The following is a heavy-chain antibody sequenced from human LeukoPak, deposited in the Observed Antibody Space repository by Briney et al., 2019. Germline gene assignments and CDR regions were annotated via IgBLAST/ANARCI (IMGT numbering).Heavy chain of an antibody. CDR1: GFAVSTHF. V-gene: IGHV3-53*01. Sequence: GGSLRLSCAASGFAVSTHFMSWVRQAPGKRLEWVSVIYADGSTYYADSVKGRFTISRDNSKSTLYLQMNSLRAEDTAVYYCARSGAGWFDYWGQGTLVTVSS. D-gene: IGHD6-19*01. CDR2: IYADGST. J-gene: IGHJ4*02. CDR3: ARSGAGWFDY.